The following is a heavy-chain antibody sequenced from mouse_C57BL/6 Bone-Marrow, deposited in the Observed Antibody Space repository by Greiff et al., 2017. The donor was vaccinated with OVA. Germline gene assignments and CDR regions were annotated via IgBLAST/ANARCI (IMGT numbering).Heavy chain of an antibody. CDR2: IYPSSGYT. J-gene: IGHJ2*01. CDR1: GYTFTSYT. D-gene: IGHD1-2*01. CDR3: ANGLSIVGY. Sequence: QVQLKESGAELARPGASVKMSCKASGYTFTSYTMHWVKQRPGQGLEWIGYIYPSSGYTKYNQKFKDKATLTAAKSSSTAYMPLGSLTSEDSAGYYCANGLSIVGYWGQGTTLTVSS. V-gene: IGHV1-4*01.